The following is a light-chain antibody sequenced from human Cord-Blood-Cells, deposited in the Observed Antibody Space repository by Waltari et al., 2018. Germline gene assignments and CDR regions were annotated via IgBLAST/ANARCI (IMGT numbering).Light chain of an antibody. CDR3: AAWDDSLSGVV. J-gene: IGLJ2*01. CDR1: SSNIGSNY. CDR2: RNH. V-gene: IGLV1-47*01. Sequence: QSVLTQPPSASGTPGQRVTISCSGSSSNIGSNYVYWYQQLPRPAPKLLIYRNHQRPSGVPDRFSGSKSGTSASLAISGLRSEDEADYYCAAWDDSLSGVVFGGGTKLTVL.